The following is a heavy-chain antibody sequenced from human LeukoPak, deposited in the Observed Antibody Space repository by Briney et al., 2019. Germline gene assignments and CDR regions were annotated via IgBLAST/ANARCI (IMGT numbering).Heavy chain of an antibody. D-gene: IGHD1/OR15-1a*01. V-gene: IGHV3-48*01. J-gene: IGHJ3*02. Sequence: GGSLRLSCAASGFSFSSYAMNWVRQAPGKGLEWISYISSSSGSIHYADSVKGRFTISRDNAKNSLYLQMNSLRAEDTALYYCARNKRADIWGQGTMVTVSS. CDR1: GFSFSSYA. CDR3: ARNKRADI. CDR2: ISSSSGSI.